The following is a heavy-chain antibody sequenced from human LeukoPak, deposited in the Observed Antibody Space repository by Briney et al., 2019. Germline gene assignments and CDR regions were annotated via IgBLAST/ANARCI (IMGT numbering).Heavy chain of an antibody. CDR1: GGSISSYY. CDR2: IYTSGST. Sequence: SETLSLTCSVSGGSISSYYWSWIRKPAGKGLEWIGRIYTSGSTNYNPSLKSRVTMSVDTSKNQFSLKLSSVTAADTAVYYCARDYNRYYYDSSGYNPFDLWGRGTLVTVSS. V-gene: IGHV4-4*07. D-gene: IGHD3-22*01. CDR3: ARDYNRYYYDSSGYNPFDL. J-gene: IGHJ2*01.